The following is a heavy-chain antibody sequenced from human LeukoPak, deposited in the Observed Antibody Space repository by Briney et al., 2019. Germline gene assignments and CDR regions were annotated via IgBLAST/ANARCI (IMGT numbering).Heavy chain of an antibody. D-gene: IGHD3-22*01. CDR3: ARDQGDNYDSSGYYPY. CDR1: GFMFSSYG. J-gene: IGHJ4*02. V-gene: IGHV3-48*02. CDR2: ISPSSDSI. Sequence: GGSLRLSCAASGFMFSSYGMNWVRQAPGRRLEWVSYISPSSDSIYYADSLKGRFTISRDNAEHSLYLQMNSLRDEDTAVYYCARDQGDNYDSSGYYPYWGQGTLVSVSS.